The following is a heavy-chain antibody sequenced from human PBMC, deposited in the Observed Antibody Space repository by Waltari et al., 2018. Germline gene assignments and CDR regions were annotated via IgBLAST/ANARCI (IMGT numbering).Heavy chain of an antibody. CDR1: GYTFTGYY. CDR3: ARDPYYSSGYYHLHY. J-gene: IGHJ4*02. V-gene: IGHV1-2*02. Sequence: QVQLVQSGAEVKKPGASVKVSCQASGYTFTGYYMHWVRQAPGQGLEWMGWINPNTGGTNYAQKFQGRVTVTRDTSINTAYMELSSLRSDDTAVYFCARDPYYSSGYYHLHYWGQGTLVTVSS. D-gene: IGHD3-22*01. CDR2: INPNTGGT.